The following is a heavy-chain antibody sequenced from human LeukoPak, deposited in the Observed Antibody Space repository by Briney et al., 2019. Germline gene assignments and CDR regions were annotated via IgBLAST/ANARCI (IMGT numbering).Heavy chain of an antibody. CDR3: ARDRCSSTSCYTPDAFYI. Sequence: GGSLRLSCAASGFTFSSYWMSWVRQAPGKGLEWVANIKQDGSEKYYADSVKGRCTISRDNAKNSLSLQMNSLRAEDTAVYYCARDRCSSTSCYTPDAFYIWGQGTMVTVSS. CDR1: GFTFSSYW. J-gene: IGHJ3*02. CDR2: IKQDGSEK. D-gene: IGHD2-2*02. V-gene: IGHV3-7*01.